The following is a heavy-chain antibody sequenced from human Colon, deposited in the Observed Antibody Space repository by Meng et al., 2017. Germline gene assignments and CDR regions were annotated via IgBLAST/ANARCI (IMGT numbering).Heavy chain of an antibody. D-gene: IGHD6-19*01. CDR3: ARSGSSGWIDY. V-gene: IGHV6-1*01. Sequence: RLQQSGSGPVQPAATLSLPCALSRDSVYSNSADWNLIRQSPSRGLEWRGRKYYRCKWYNGYAVSEKSRITINPDTSQNQFSLQLNSVTPEDTAMYCCARSGSSGWIDYWGQGTLVTVSS. CDR2: KYYRCKWYN. CDR1: RDSVYSNSAD. J-gene: IGHJ4*02.